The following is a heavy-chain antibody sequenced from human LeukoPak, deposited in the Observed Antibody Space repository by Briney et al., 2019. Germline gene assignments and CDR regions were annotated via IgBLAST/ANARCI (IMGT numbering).Heavy chain of an antibody. Sequence: TSVKVSCKASGGTFSSYAISWVRQAPGQGLEWMGGIIPIFGTANYAHTFQGRFTITTDESTSTAYMELRSLRSEDTAVYYCARDSRSSWYRGYYYYYYMDVWGKGTTVTVS. J-gene: IGHJ6*03. CDR2: IIPIFGTA. CDR3: ARDSRSSWYRGYYYYYYMDV. D-gene: IGHD6-13*01. CDR1: GGTFSSYA. V-gene: IGHV1-69*05.